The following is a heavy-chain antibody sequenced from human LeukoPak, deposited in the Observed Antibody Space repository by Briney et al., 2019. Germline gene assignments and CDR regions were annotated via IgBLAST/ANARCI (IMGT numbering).Heavy chain of an antibody. J-gene: IGHJ6*03. Sequence: AGGSLRLSCAASGFTFSSYGMHWVRQAPGKGLEWVAFIRYDGSNKYYADSVKGRFTISRDNSKNTLYLQMNSLRAEDTAVYYCAKDRYGDYDYYYYMDVWGKGTTVTVSS. D-gene: IGHD4-17*01. V-gene: IGHV3-30*02. CDR3: AKDRYGDYDYYYYMDV. CDR1: GFTFSSYG. CDR2: IRYDGSNK.